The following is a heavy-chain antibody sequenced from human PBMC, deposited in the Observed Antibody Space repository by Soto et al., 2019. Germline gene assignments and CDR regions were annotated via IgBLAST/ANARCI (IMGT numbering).Heavy chain of an antibody. V-gene: IGHV4-59*01. CDR2: IYYSGST. CDR1: GGSISSSY. Sequence: PSETLSLTCTVSGGSISSSYWSWIRQPPGKGLEWIGYIYYSGSTNYNPSLKSRVTISVDTSKNQFSLKLSSVTAADTAVYYCARYVGIAAAIDYWGQGTLVTASS. J-gene: IGHJ4*02. CDR3: ARYVGIAAAIDY. D-gene: IGHD6-13*01.